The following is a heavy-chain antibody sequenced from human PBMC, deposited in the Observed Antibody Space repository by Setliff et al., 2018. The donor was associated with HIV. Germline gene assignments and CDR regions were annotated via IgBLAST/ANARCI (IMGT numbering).Heavy chain of an antibody. CDR3: ATDFGTVRGVMDYYYYGMDV. J-gene: IGHJ6*02. D-gene: IGHD3-10*01. V-gene: IGHV1-18*01. Sequence: ASVKVSCKASGYTFTSYGISWVRQAPGQGLEWMGWISAYNGNTNYAQKLQGRVTMTEDRSTDTAYMELSSLRSEDTAVYYCATDFGTVRGVMDYYYYGMDVWGQGTTVTVSS. CDR1: GYTFTSYG. CDR2: ISAYNGNT.